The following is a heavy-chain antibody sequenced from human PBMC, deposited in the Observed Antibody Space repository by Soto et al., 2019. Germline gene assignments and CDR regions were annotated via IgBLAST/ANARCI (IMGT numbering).Heavy chain of an antibody. CDR3: ARDPHCSGGSCYSVSRDI. J-gene: IGHJ3*02. D-gene: IGHD2-15*01. CDR2: ISSSSSYI. Sequence: GGSLRLSCAASGFTFSSYSMNWVRQAPGKGLEWVSSISSSSSYIYYADSVKGRFTISRDNAKNSLYLQMNSLRAEDTAVYYCARDPHCSGGSCYSVSRDIWGQGTMVTVSS. CDR1: GFTFSSYS. V-gene: IGHV3-21*01.